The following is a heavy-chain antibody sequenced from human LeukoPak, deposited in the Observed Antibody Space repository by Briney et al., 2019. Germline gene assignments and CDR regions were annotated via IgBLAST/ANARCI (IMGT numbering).Heavy chain of an antibody. CDR3: ARESGLSSLIDY. CDR2: IYSGGST. Sequence: PGRSLRLSCAASGFTVSSNYMSWVRQAPGKGLEWVSVIYSGGSTYYADSVKGRFTISRDNSKNTLYLQMNSLRAEDTAVYYCARESGLSSLIDYWGQGTLVTVSS. J-gene: IGHJ4*02. CDR1: GFTVSSNY. V-gene: IGHV3-66*01. D-gene: IGHD6-6*01.